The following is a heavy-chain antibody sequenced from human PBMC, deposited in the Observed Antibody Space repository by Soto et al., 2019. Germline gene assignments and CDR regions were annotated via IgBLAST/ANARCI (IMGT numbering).Heavy chain of an antibody. CDR2: ISYDGNTQ. Sequence: GIRRIIKAPGKGLDWVAVISYDGNTQFYGDSVKGRFIVSRDNSRNTLYLQLNNLQAEDTAVYYCASQYGGYGGFDTWGQGTPVTVSS. J-gene: IGHJ5*02. D-gene: IGHD5-12*01. V-gene: IGHV3-30-3*01. CDR3: ASQYGGYGGFDT. CDR1: G.